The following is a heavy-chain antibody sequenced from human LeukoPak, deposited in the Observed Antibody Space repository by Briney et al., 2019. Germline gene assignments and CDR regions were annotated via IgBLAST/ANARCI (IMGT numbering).Heavy chain of an antibody. Sequence: ASVKVSCKASGYTFTGYYMHWVRQAPGQGLEWMGWINPNSGGTNYAQKFQGWVTMTRDTSISTAYMELSRLRSDDTAVYYCARGYDSSGYYWVYWGQGTLVTVSS. D-gene: IGHD3-22*01. CDR3: ARGYDSSGYYWVY. CDR2: INPNSGGT. J-gene: IGHJ4*02. CDR1: GYTFTGYY. V-gene: IGHV1-2*04.